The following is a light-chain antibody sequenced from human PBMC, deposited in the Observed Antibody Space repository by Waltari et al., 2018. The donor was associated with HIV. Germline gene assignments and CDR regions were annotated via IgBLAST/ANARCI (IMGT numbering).Light chain of an antibody. CDR3: QQYYRTPPA. CDR1: QSILSNSNKKNY. Sequence: DVVMTQSPDALVGSLGERVTIHCKSSQSILSNSNKKNYLAWYQQRPGQPPKLLVYWASTRESGVPARFSGSGSGTDFTLTITNLQAEDAAIYYCQQYYRTPPAFGQGTKVEI. V-gene: IGKV4-1*01. CDR2: WAS. J-gene: IGKJ1*01.